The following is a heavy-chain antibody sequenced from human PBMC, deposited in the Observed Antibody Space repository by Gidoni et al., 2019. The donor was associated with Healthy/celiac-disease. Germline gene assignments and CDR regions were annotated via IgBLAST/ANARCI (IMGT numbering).Heavy chain of an antibody. J-gene: IGHJ3*02. CDR3: ASRRITMDAFDI. D-gene: IGHD3-10*01. CDR2: ISSSSSYI. V-gene: IGHV3-21*01. CDR1: GFTFSSYS. Sequence: EVQLVESGGGLVKPGGCMSLSCAASGFTFSSYSMNWVRQAPGKGLEWVSSISSSSSYIYYADSVKGRFTISRDNAKNSLYLQMNSLRAEDTAVYYCASRRITMDAFDIWGQGTMVTVSS.